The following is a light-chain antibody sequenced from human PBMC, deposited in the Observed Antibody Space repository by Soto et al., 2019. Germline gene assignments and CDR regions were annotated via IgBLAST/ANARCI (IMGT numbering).Light chain of an antibody. CDR2: EVR. Sequence: QSVLTQPASVSGSPGQSIAISCTGTISDVGTYGYVSWYQQHPNRAPKLMIYEVRNRPSGVSNRFSGSKSVNTATLTISGLQAEDEADYYCSSHTITNTRVFGTGTKVTVL. CDR1: ISDVGTYGY. V-gene: IGLV2-14*03. CDR3: SSHTITNTRV. J-gene: IGLJ1*01.